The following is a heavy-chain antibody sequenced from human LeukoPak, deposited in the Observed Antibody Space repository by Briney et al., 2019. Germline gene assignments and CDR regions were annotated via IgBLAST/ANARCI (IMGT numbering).Heavy chain of an antibody. V-gene: IGHV4-38-2*02. J-gene: IGHJ4*02. D-gene: IGHD1-26*01. CDR3: ARGMGATTCFDY. Sequence: SETLSLTCTVSGYSISSGYYWGWIRQPPGKGLEWIGSIYHSGSTYYNPSLKSRVTISVDTSKNQFSLKLSSVTAADTAVYYCARGMGATTCFDYWGQGTLVTVSS. CDR1: GYSISSGYY. CDR2: IYHSGST.